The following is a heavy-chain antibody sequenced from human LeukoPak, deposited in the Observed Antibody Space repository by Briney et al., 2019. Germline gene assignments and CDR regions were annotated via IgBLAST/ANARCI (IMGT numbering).Heavy chain of an antibody. CDR1: GGSFSGYY. CDR3: ARVGCGGDCYSWSWFDP. J-gene: IGHJ5*02. Sequence: SETLSLTCAVYGGSFSGYYWSWIRQPPGKGLEWIGEINHSGSTNYNPSLKSRVTISVDTSKNQFSLKLSSVTAADTAVYYCARVGCGGDCYSWSWFDPWDQGTLVTVSS. D-gene: IGHD2-21*02. V-gene: IGHV4-34*01. CDR2: INHSGST.